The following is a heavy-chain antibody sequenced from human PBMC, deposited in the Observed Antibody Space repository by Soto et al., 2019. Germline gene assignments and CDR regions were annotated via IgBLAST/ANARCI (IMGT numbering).Heavy chain of an antibody. J-gene: IGHJ6*02. V-gene: IGHV1-69*12. CDR2: IIPIFGTA. CDR1: GGTFSSYA. CDR3: VRDWGIAAAGNYYYYGMDV. D-gene: IGHD6-13*01. Sequence: QVQLVQSGAEVKKPGSSVKVSCKASGGTFSSYAISWVRQAPGQGLEWMGGIIPIFGTANYAQKFQGRVTITADESTSTAYMELSSLRSEDTAVYYCVRDWGIAAAGNYYYYGMDVWGQGTTVTVSS.